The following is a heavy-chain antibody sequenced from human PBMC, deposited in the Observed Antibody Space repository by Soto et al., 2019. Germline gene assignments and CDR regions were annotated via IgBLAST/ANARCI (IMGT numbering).Heavy chain of an antibody. CDR1: GDSVSSNIAA. D-gene: IGHD6-19*01. J-gene: IGHJ4*02. CDR2: TYYRSKWYN. Sequence: SQTLSLTCAISGDSVSSNIAAWNWIRQSPSRGLEWLGRTYYRSKWYNDYAVSVKSRITINPDTSKNQFSLQLNSVTPEDTAVYYCARDRDSSGWYPGPLDYWGQGTLVTVSS. CDR3: ARDRDSSGWYPGPLDY. V-gene: IGHV6-1*01.